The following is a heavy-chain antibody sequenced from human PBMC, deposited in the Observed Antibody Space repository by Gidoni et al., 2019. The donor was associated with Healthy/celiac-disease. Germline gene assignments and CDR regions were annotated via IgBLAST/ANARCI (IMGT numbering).Heavy chain of an antibody. V-gene: IGHV3-21*01. D-gene: IGHD6-19*01. CDR3: ARAIAVAGGMDV. CDR2: ISSSSSYI. CDR1: GFTFSSYS. J-gene: IGHJ6*02. Sequence: EVQRVESGGGRVRPGGSLRLSCAAAGFTFSSYSMNWVRQAPGKGLEGVSSISSSSSYIYYADSVKGRFTISRDNAKNSLYLQMNSLRAEDTAVYYCARAIAVAGGMDVWGQGTTVTVSS.